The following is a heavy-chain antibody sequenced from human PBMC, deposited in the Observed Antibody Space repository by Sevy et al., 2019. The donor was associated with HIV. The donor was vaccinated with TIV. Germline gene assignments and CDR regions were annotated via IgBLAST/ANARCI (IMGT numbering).Heavy chain of an antibody. CDR1: GFIVSSNY. J-gene: IGHJ6*02. Sequence: LTCAASGFIVSSNYMSWVRQAPGKGLEWVSVIYSGGSTYYADSVKGRFTISRDNSKNTLYLQMNSLRAEDTAVYYCARDRNTAMVIGMDVWGQGTTVTVSS. CDR2: IYSGGST. V-gene: IGHV3-53*01. CDR3: ARDRNTAMVIGMDV. D-gene: IGHD5-18*01.